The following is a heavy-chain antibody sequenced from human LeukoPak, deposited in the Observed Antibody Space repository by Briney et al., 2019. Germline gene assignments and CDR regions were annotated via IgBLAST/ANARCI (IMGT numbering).Heavy chain of an antibody. Sequence: ASVKVFCKASGYTFTGYYMHWVRQAPGQGLEWMGWINPNSGGTNYAQKFQGRVTMTRDTSISTAYMELSRLRSDDTAVYYCARAPGDILTGYSANYYYMDVWGKGTTVTVSS. D-gene: IGHD3-9*01. CDR1: GYTFTGYY. J-gene: IGHJ6*03. CDR2: INPNSGGT. CDR3: ARAPGDILTGYSANYYYMDV. V-gene: IGHV1-2*02.